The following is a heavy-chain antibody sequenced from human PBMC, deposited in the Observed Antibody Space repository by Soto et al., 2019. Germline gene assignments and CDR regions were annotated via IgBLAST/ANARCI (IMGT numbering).Heavy chain of an antibody. Sequence: QVQLVESGGGVVQPGRSLRLSSTASGFTFSSHAMHWVRQAPGKGLQWVAVISDDGDNKYYADSVKGRFTISRDNSKNRLYLQMNSLRVEDTAAYYCVRDSHSTGWYEWVSMTLSIDFDYWGQGTLVTVSS. D-gene: IGHD6-19*01. J-gene: IGHJ4*02. CDR2: ISDDGDNK. V-gene: IGHV3-30-3*01. CDR3: VRDSHSTGWYEWVSMTLSIDFDY. CDR1: GFTFSSHA.